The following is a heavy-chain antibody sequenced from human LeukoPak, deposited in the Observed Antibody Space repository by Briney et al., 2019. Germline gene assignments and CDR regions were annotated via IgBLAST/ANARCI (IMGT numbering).Heavy chain of an antibody. D-gene: IGHD3-22*01. CDR2: ISWNSGSI. J-gene: IGHJ4*02. CDR1: GFTFDDYA. CDR3: AKSHYYDSSGWSYYFDY. Sequence: PGRSLRLSCAASGFTFDDYAMHWVRQAPGKGLEWVSGISWNSGSIGYADSVKGRFTISRDNAKNSLYLQMNSLRAEDTALYYCAKSHYYDSSGWSYYFDYWGQGTLVTVSS. V-gene: IGHV3-9*01.